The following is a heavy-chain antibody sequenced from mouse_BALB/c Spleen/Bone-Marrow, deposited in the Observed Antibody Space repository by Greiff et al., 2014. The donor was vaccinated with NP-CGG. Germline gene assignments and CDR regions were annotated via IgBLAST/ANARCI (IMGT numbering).Heavy chain of an antibody. CDR3: ARKGAMITHYYAMDY. D-gene: IGHD2-4*01. J-gene: IGHJ4*01. Sequence: VQLKESGGGLVQPGGSRKLSCAASGFTFSSFGMHWVRQAPEKGLEWVAYISNGSSPIYYADTVKGRFTISRDNPKNTLFLQMTSQSSEDTAMYYCARKGAMITHYYAMDYWGQGTSVTVSS. V-gene: IGHV5-17*02. CDR1: GFTFSSFG. CDR2: ISNGSSPI.